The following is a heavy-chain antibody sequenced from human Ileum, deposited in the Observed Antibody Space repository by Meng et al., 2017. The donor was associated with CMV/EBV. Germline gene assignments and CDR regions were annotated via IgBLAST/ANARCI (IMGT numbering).Heavy chain of an antibody. Sequence: QVHLQEPGPGLVKPSGPLSLPSSVSGGSMSGYYWGWIRQPAGKGLEWIGRIYVSVSTDYNPSLKSRATMSVDTSKKQFSLRLTSVTAADTAVYYCARVDMGGTRPAYWGQGTLVTVSS. D-gene: IGHD6-19*01. CDR1: GGSMSGYY. J-gene: IGHJ4*02. CDR2: IYVSVST. V-gene: IGHV4-4*07. CDR3: ARVDMGGTRPAY.